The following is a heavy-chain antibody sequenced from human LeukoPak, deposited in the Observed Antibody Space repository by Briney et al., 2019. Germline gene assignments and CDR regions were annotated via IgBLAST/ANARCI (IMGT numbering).Heavy chain of an antibody. Sequence: ASVKVSCKASGGTFSSYAISWVRQAPGQGLEWMGGIIPIFGTANYAQKFQGRVTITADESTSTAYMELSSLRSEDTAVYYCVTYHPAVTFGGVIVITSPTDYWGQGTVVTVSS. CDR3: VTYHPAVTFGGVIVITSPTDY. J-gene: IGHJ4*02. CDR2: IIPIFGTA. V-gene: IGHV1-69*13. CDR1: GGTFSSYA. D-gene: IGHD3-16*02.